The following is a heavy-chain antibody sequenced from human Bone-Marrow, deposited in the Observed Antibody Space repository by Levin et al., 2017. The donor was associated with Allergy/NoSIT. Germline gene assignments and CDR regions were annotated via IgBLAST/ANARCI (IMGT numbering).Heavy chain of an antibody. Sequence: GGSLRLSCVDSGVRFGTYMMNWVRQAPGKGLEWISYMSIGGYTIHYADSVKGRFTISRDNAKNSLYLQMNSLRVEDTAVYYCSRDVGYVMDFWGRGIEVTVSP. D-gene: IGHD3-16*01. CDR1: GVRFGTYM. V-gene: IGHV3-48*04. CDR2: MSIGGYTI. J-gene: IGHJ6*04. CDR3: SRDVGYVMDF.